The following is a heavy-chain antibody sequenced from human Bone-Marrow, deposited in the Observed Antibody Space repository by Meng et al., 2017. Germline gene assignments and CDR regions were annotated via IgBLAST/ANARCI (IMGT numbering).Heavy chain of an antibody. CDR3: AKDGDYVWASGGYGMDV. J-gene: IGHJ6*02. CDR2: ISWNSGSI. Sequence: GGSLRLSCAASGFTFDDYAMHWVRQAPGKGLEWVSGISWNSGSIGYADSVKGRFTISRDNAKNYLYLQMNSLRAEDTALYYCAKDGDYVWASGGYGMDVWGQGTTVTVSS. V-gene: IGHV3-9*01. CDR1: GFTFDDYA. D-gene: IGHD3-16*01.